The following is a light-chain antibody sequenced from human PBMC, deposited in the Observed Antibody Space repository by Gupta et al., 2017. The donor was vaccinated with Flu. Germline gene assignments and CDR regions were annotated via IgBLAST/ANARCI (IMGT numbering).Light chain of an antibody. J-gene: IGKJ1*01. CDR2: GAS. Sequence: EIVLTQSPGTLSLSPGERATLSCRASQSVSSSYLAWYQQKPGQAPRLLIYGASSRATGIPDRCSGRGSGTDFTLTISRLEPEDFAVYYCQKYGSSPWTFGQGTKVEIK. V-gene: IGKV3-20*01. CDR1: QSVSSSY. CDR3: QKYGSSPWT.